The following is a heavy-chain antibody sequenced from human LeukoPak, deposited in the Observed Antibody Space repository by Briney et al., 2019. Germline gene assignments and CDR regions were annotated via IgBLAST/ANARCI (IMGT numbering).Heavy chain of an antibody. J-gene: IGHJ4*02. CDR2: ISSSSSYI. CDR3: ARGDSSGYYYALRFFDY. V-gene: IGHV3-21*01. D-gene: IGHD3-22*01. Sequence: GGSLRLSCAASGFTFSSYSMNWVRQAPGKGLEWVSSISSSSSYIYYVDSVKGRFTISRDNAKNSLYLQMNSLRAEDTAVYYCARGDSSGYYYALRFFDYWGQGTLVTVSS. CDR1: GFTFSSYS.